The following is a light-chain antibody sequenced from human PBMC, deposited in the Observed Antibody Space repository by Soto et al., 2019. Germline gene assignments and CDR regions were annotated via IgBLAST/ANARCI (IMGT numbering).Light chain of an antibody. J-gene: IGKJ4*01. CDR1: QTVSNTY. CDR2: GAS. CDR3: QQYGALPPT. Sequence: EIVLTQFPGALSLSPGERVTLSCRASQTVSNTYLAWYQQKSGQAPKFLIYGASNRATGIPDRFSGSGSGTDFTLTISRLEPEDFAVYHCQQYGALPPTFGGGTKVEIK. V-gene: IGKV3-20*01.